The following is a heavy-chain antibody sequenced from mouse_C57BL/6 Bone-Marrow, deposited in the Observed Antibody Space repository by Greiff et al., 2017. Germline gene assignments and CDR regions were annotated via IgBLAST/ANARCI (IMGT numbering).Heavy chain of an antibody. CDR1: GYTFTSYW. D-gene: IGHD1-1*01. CDR3: ARRGYYYEDY. CDR2: IDPSDSYT. J-gene: IGHJ3*01. Sequence: VQLKQPGAELVMPGASVKLSCKASGYTFTSYWMHWVKQRPGQGLEWIGEIDPSDSYTNYNQKFKGKSTLTVDKSSSTAYMQLSSLTSEDSAVYYCARRGYYYEDYWGQGTLVTVSA. V-gene: IGHV1-69*01.